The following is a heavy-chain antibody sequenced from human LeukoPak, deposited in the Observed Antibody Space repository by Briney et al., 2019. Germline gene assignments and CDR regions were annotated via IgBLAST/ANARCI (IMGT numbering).Heavy chain of an antibody. V-gene: IGHV1-18*01. Sequence: ASVNVSCKASGYTFTSYGINWVRQAPGQGLEWMGWISTYNGDTNYAQRLQGRVTMTTDTSTSTAYMELRSLRSDDTAVYYCARSYYYDSSAYSDYWGQGTLVIVSP. CDR3: ARSYYYDSSAYSDY. D-gene: IGHD3-22*01. CDR1: GYTFTSYG. J-gene: IGHJ4*02. CDR2: ISTYNGDT.